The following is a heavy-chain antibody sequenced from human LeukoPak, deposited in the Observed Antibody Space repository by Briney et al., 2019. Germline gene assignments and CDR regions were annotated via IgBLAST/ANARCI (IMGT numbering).Heavy chain of an antibody. CDR2: IYYSGST. D-gene: IGHD1-26*01. V-gene: IGHV4-59*08. Sequence: SETLSLTCTVSGGSISSYYWSWIRQPPGKGLEWIGYIYYSGSTNYNPSLKSRVTISVDTSKNQFSLKLSSVTAADTAVYYCARPVSAGATTDAFDIWGQGTMVTVSS. J-gene: IGHJ3*02. CDR3: ARPVSAGATTDAFDI. CDR1: GGSISSYY.